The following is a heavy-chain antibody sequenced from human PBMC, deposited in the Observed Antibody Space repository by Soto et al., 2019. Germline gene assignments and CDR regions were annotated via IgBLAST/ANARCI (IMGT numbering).Heavy chain of an antibody. CDR2: INGRSNYK. Sequence: EAQLVESGGGLVAPGGALRLSCVASGFTLTTYTMNWVRQAPGTGLEWVSSINGRSNYKYYSESVKGRFTISRDNAQNSLFLQMSRLGPEDTAVYYCVREDGVVGASSAFDSWGQGTLVTVSS. D-gene: IGHD1-26*01. J-gene: IGHJ4*02. CDR3: VREDGVVGASSAFDS. CDR1: GFTLTTYT. V-gene: IGHV3-21*02.